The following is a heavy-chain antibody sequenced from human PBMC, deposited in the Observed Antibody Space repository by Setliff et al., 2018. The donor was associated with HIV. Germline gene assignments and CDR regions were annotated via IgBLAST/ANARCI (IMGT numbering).Heavy chain of an antibody. V-gene: IGHV1-3*01. J-gene: IGHJ5*02. D-gene: IGHD3-10*01. CDR2: INAGDDNT. CDR1: GYTFSTNA. CDR3: ATGKLSGSGSPIYNWFDP. Sequence: ASVKVSCKAFGYTFSTNAIHWVRQAPGQRLEWMGYINAGDDNTRYSEKLQGRVTMTEDTSTDTAYMELSSLRSEDTAVYYCATGKLSGSGSPIYNWFDPWGQGTPVTVSS.